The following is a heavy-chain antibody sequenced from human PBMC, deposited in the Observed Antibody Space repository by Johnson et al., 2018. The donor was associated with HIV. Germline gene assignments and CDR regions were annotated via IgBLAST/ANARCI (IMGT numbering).Heavy chain of an antibody. CDR1: GFTFSTYG. CDR3: AKEAVATSHAFDI. J-gene: IGHJ3*02. CDR2: MSYDGSNK. D-gene: IGHD5-12*01. V-gene: IGHV3-30*18. Sequence: QVQLVESGGGVVQPGRSLRLSCAASGFTFSTYGMHWVRQAPGKGLEWVAVMSYDGSNKYYAESVKGRFTISRDNPKNTLYLQMNSLRREDTAVYYCAKEAVATSHAFDIWGQGTMVTVSS.